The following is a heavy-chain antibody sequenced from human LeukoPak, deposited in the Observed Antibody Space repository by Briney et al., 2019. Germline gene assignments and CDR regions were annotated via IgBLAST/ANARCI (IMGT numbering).Heavy chain of an antibody. CDR3: ARSAFYVALDY. V-gene: IGHV3-53*01. CDR1: GFTVSNNY. J-gene: IGHJ4*02. Sequence: GGSLRLSCAASGFTVSNNYMTWVRQAPGKGLEWVSVIYSGGSTYYAASVKGRFTISRDNSKNTLYLQMNSLRAEDTAVYYCARSAFYVALDYWGQGTLVTVSS. CDR2: IYSGGST. D-gene: IGHD2-15*01.